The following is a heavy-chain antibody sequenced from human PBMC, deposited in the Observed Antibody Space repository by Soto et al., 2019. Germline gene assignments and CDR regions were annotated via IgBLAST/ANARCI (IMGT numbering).Heavy chain of an antibody. D-gene: IGHD3-22*01. V-gene: IGHV4-31*03. Sequence: LSLTCTVSGGSISSGGYYWSWIRQHPGKGLEWIGYIYYSGSTYYNPSLKSRVTISVDTSKNQFSLKLSSVTAADTAVYYCARGPGRYYDSSGYYQYYYYYYGMDVWGQGTTVTVSS. CDR3: ARGPGRYYDSSGYYQYYYYYYGMDV. CDR2: IYYSGST. CDR1: GGSISSGGYY. J-gene: IGHJ6*02.